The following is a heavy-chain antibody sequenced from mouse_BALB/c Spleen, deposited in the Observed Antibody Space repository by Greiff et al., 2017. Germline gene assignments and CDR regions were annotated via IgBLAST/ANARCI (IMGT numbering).Heavy chain of an antibody. CDR2: ISSGGSYT. Sequence: DVHLVESGGDLVKPGGSLKLSCAASGFTFSSYGMSWVRQTPNKRLEWVATISSGGSYTYYPDSVKGRFTISRDNAKNTLYLQMSSLKSEDTAMYYCARQDGSSSAWFAYWGQGTLVTVSA. CDR1: GFTFSSYG. V-gene: IGHV5-6*01. D-gene: IGHD1-1*01. CDR3: ARQDGSSSAWFAY. J-gene: IGHJ3*01.